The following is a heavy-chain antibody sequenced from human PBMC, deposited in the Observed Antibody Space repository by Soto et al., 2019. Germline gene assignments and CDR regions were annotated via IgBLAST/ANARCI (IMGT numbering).Heavy chain of an antibody. J-gene: IGHJ6*02. CDR2: IIPIFGTA. Sequence: SVKVSCKASGGTFSSDAISWVRQAPGQGLEWMGGIIPIFGTANYAQKFQGRVTITADESTSTAYMELSSLRSEDTAVYYCARPGGYSYGYGTYYYYGMDVWGQGTTVTVSS. D-gene: IGHD5-18*01. CDR3: ARPGGYSYGYGTYYYYGMDV. V-gene: IGHV1-69*13. CDR1: GGTFSSDA.